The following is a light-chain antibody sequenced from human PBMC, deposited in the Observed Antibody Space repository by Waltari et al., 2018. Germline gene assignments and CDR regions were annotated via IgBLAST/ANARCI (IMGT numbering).Light chain of an antibody. CDR2: DAS. V-gene: IGKV3-15*01. CDR1: ESVATS. J-gene: IGKJ4*01. Sequence: EMVMTQSPATLSVSPGERVALYCRASESVATSLAWYQQIPGQAPRLLIYDASTRATNVSVRFSGSGSGTEFTLTITSLQSEDFAVYYCQQCNKWPPTFGGGTKVEIK. CDR3: QQCNKWPPT.